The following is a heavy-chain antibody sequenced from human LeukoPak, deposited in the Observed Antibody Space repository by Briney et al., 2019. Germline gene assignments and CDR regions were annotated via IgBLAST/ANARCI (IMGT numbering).Heavy chain of an antibody. CDR2: ISSSSSSI. CDR1: GFTFSSYS. Sequence: GGCLRLSCAASGFTFSSYSMNWVRQAPGKGLEWVSYISSSSSSIYYADSVKGRFTISRDNAKNSLYLQMNSLRADDTAVYYCARGRLGDGYNFGYWGQGTLVTVSS. V-gene: IGHV3-48*01. J-gene: IGHJ4*02. D-gene: IGHD5-24*01. CDR3: ARGRLGDGYNFGY.